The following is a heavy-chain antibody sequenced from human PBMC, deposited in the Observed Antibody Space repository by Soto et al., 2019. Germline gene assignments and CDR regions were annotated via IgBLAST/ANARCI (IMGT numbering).Heavy chain of an antibody. J-gene: IGHJ4*02. CDR1: GGTFSSYA. CDR2: IIPIFGTA. CDR3: ARVLYVDTAMEYFDY. V-gene: IGHV1-69*13. D-gene: IGHD5-18*01. Sequence: SVKVSCKASGGTFSSYAISWVRQAPGQGLEWMGGIIPIFGTANYAQKFQGRVTITADESTSTAYMELSSLRSEDTAVYCCARVLYVDTAMEYFDYWGQGTLVTVSS.